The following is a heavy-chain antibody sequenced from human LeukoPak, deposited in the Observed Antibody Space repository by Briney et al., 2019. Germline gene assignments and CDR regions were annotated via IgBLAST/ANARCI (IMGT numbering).Heavy chain of an antibody. Sequence: PGGSLRLSCAASGFIFNTYWMGWVRQAPGKGLEWVANIKQDGSEKYYVDSVKGRFTISRDNAKNSLFLEVNSLRAEDTAVYYCVRGTSSTSCSFFDCWGQGTLVTVSS. D-gene: IGHD2-2*01. V-gene: IGHV3-7*01. J-gene: IGHJ4*02. CDR2: IKQDGSEK. CDR3: VRGTSSTSCSFFDC. CDR1: GFIFNTYW.